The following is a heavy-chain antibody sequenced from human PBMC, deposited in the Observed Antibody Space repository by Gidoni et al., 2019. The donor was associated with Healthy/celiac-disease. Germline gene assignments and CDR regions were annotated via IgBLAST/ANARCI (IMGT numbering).Heavy chain of an antibody. CDR2: IFSNDEK. Sequence: QVTLKESGPVLVKPTETLTLTCTVSGFSLRNARMGVSWLRQPPGKALEWLAHIFSNDEKSYSTSLKSRLTISKDTSKSQVVLTMTNMDPVDTATYYCARIRDYSSGWRYAFDIWGQGTMVTVSS. D-gene: IGHD6-19*01. J-gene: IGHJ3*02. CDR3: ARIRDYSSGWRYAFDI. CDR1: GFSLRNARMG. V-gene: IGHV2-26*01.